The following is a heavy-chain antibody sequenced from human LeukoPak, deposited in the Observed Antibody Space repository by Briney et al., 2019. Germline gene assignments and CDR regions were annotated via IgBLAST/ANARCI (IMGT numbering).Heavy chain of an antibody. V-gene: IGHV4-39*07. CDR2: IYYSGST. CDR1: GGSISSSSYY. CDR3: AGEFVQIFGVVGKFDP. J-gene: IGHJ5*02. Sequence: KPSETLSLTCTVSGGSISSSSYYWGWIRQPPGKGLEWIGSIYYSGSTNYNPSLKSRVTMSVDTSKNQFSLKLSSVTAADTAVYYCAGEFVQIFGVVGKFDPWGQGTLVTVSP. D-gene: IGHD3-3*01.